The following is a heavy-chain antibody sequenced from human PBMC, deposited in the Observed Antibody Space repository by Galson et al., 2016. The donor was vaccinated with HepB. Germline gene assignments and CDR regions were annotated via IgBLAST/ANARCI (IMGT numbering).Heavy chain of an antibody. CDR1: GGSISTGGFY. Sequence: LSLTCTVSGGSISTGGFYWSWVRQHPGKGLEWIGHIYYSGSTYYNPSLKSRVTISVDTSKNQFSLKLSSVTAADTAVYYCARAGGLLVDSWGQGTLVTVSS. CDR2: IYYSGST. V-gene: IGHV4-31*03. CDR3: ARAGGLLVDS. D-gene: IGHD5-18*01. J-gene: IGHJ4*02.